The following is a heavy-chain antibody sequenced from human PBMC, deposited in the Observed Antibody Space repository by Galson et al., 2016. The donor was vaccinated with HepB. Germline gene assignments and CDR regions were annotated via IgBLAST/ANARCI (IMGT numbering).Heavy chain of an antibody. CDR1: GFTVSRNY. CDR3: ASHGGSPPGILGPTEGLDY. D-gene: IGHD1-26*01. CDR2: IYGGGTT. Sequence: SLRLSCAASGFTVSRNYMTWVRQAPGKGLEWVSVIYGGGTTYYADSVKGRFIITRDSSKNTLYLQMNSLGVEDTAVDYCASHGGSPPGILGPTEGLDYWGLGTLVTVSS. J-gene: IGHJ4*02. V-gene: IGHV3-53*01.